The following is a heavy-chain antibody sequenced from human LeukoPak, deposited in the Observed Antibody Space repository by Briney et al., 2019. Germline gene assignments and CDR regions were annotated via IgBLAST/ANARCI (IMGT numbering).Heavy chain of an antibody. V-gene: IGHV3-33*01. CDR2: IWYDGSNE. CDR1: GFAFSSYG. J-gene: IGHJ4*02. D-gene: IGHD3-22*01. Sequence: PGGSLRLSCAASGFAFSSYGMHWVRQAPGKGLEWVSSIWYDGSNEYYADSVKGRFTISRDNSKNTLYLHMNSLRAEDTAVYYCARPNFYDTSGYYYYFDYWGQGTLVTVSS. CDR3: ARPNFYDTSGYYYYFDY.